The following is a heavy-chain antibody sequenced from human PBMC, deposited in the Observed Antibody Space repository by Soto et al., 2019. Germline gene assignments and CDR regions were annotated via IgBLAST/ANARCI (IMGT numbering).Heavy chain of an antibody. V-gene: IGHV3-30*18. CDR1: GFTFSSYG. CDR3: AKENLEWLPYQNTYYYYGMDV. J-gene: IGHJ6*02. Sequence: GGSLRLSCAASGFTFSSYGMHWVRQAPGKGLEWVAVISYDGSNKYYADSVKGRFTISRDNSKNTLYLQMNSLRAEDTAVYYCAKENLEWLPYQNTYYYYGMDVWGQGTTVTVSS. CDR2: ISYDGSNK. D-gene: IGHD3-3*01.